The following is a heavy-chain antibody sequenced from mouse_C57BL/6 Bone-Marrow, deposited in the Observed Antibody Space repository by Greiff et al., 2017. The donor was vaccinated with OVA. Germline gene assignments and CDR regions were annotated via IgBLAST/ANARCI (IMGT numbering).Heavy chain of an antibody. CDR1: GYTFTSYW. J-gene: IGHJ1*03. D-gene: IGHD2-3*01. CDR2: IDPSDSYT. Sequence: QVQLKQPGAELVRPGTSVKLSCKASGYTFTSYWMHWVKQRPGQGLEWIGVIDPSDSYTNYNQKFKGKATLTVDTSSSTAYMQLSSLTSEDSAVYYCARDDGYSLLYFDVWGTGTTVTVSS. V-gene: IGHV1-59*01. CDR3: ARDDGYSLLYFDV.